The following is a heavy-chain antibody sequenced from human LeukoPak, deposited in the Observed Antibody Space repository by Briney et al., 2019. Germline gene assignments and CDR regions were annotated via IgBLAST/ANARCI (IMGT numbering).Heavy chain of an antibody. V-gene: IGHV3-23*01. D-gene: IGHD4-23*01. CDR2: IIGGGGST. J-gene: IGHJ4*02. CDR1: GFTFNIYA. Sequence: GGSLRLSCAASGFTFNIYAMSWVRQAPGKGLEWVATIIGGGGSTYYADSVKGRFTISRDNSRNTLYLQLSSLRAEDTALYYCAKLVGYSGNSPNDCWGQGTQVTVSS. CDR3: AKLVGYSGNSPNDC.